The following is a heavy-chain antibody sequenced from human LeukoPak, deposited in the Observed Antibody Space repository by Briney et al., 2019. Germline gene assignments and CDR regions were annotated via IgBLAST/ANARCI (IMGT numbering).Heavy chain of an antibody. CDR1: GGTFSSYA. CDR3: ARVSTYGDYENYAFDI. J-gene: IGHJ3*02. D-gene: IGHD4-17*01. CDR2: IIPIFGTA. V-gene: IGHV1-69*05. Sequence: SVKVSCKASGGTFSSYAISWVRQAPGQGLEWMGGIIPIFGTASYAQKFQGRVTITTDESTSTAYMELSSLRSEDTAVYYCARVSTYGDYENYAFDIWGQGTMVTVAS.